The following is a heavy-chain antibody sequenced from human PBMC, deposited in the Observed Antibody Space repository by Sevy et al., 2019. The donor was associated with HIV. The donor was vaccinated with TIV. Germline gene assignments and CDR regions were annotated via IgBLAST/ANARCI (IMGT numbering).Heavy chain of an antibody. V-gene: IGHV3-23*01. CDR1: GFPFNIYS. CDR3: AREGCTKPDDY. J-gene: IGHJ4*02. D-gene: IGHD2-8*01. Sequence: GGSLRLSCATSGFPFNIYSMSWVRQAPGKGLEWVSTLSFGCGKINYADSVKGRFTISRDNSESTLYLEMNSLRAEDTALYFCAREGCTKPDDYWGRGTLVTVS. CDR2: LSFGCGKI.